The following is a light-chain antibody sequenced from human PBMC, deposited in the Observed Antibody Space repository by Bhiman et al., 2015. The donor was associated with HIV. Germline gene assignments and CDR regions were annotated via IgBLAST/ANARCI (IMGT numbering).Light chain of an antibody. V-gene: IGLV1-51*01. CDR1: SSNIGKKY. J-gene: IGLJ2*01. CDR3: GAWDSSLSAVL. CDR2: DTD. Sequence: QSVVTQPPSVSGTPGQGVTISCSGSSSNIGKKYVYWYQQLPGATPTLLIYDTDKRPSGIPDRFSGSKSGTSATLGITGLQTGDEADYYCGAWDSSLSAVLFGGGTKLTVL.